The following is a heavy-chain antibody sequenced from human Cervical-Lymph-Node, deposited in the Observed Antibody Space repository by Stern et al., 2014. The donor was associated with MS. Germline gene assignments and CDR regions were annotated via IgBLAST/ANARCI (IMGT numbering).Heavy chain of an antibody. CDR2: ISGSGGNT. V-gene: IGHV3-23*04. J-gene: IGHJ5*02. Sequence: VQLVESGGGLEQPGGSLSLSCVASGFIFRTYVMSWVRQAPGQGLEWVASISGSGGNTYYADSVKGRFTISRDNSRNTLYLEVDSLRVEDTAVYYCAGLTNYSWFDPWGQGALVIVSS. CDR3: AGLTNYSWFDP. D-gene: IGHD1-1*01. CDR1: GFIFRTYV.